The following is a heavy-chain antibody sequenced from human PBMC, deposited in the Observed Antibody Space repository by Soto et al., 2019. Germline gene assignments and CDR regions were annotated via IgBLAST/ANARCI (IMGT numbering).Heavy chain of an antibody. CDR1: GFSLSTSGMG. J-gene: IGHJ4*02. Sequence: QITLKESGHTLVKPTQTFTLACTFSGFSLSTSGMGVGWIRQPPGKALEWLALIYWDDDKRYSPSLKSRLTITKDTSKNHVVLTMTNMDPVDTATYYCAHYSSTSSFDYWGQGTLVTVSS. CDR2: IYWDDDK. CDR3: AHYSSTSSFDY. V-gene: IGHV2-5*02. D-gene: IGHD6-13*01.